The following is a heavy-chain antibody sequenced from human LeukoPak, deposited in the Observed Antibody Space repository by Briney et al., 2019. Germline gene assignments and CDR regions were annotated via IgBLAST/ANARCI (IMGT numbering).Heavy chain of an antibody. D-gene: IGHD2/OR15-2a*01. Sequence: SETLSLTCTVPGDSISNYYWSWIRQPPGKGLEWIGYIYYSESTNYNPSLKSRVTISTDTSKSQFSLNLRSVTAEDTGIYYCARGRCRNSGCRPYFDYWGQGTQVTVSS. CDR2: IYYSEST. CDR1: GDSISNYY. J-gene: IGHJ4*02. V-gene: IGHV4-59*01. CDR3: ARGRCRNSGCRPYFDY.